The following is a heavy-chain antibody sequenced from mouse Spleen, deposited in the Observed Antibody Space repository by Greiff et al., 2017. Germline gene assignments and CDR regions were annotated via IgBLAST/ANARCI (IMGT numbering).Heavy chain of an antibody. CDR3: ARRDYGNYHFDY. CDR1: GYTFTSYW. Sequence: VQLQQPGAELVRPGSSVKLSCKASGYTFTSYWMHWVKQRPIQGLEWIGNIDPSDSETHYNQKFKDKATLTVDKSSSTAYMQLSSLTSEDSAVYYCARRDYGNYHFDYWGQGTTLTVSS. J-gene: IGHJ2*01. CDR2: IDPSDSET. D-gene: IGHD2-1*01. V-gene: IGHV1-52*01.